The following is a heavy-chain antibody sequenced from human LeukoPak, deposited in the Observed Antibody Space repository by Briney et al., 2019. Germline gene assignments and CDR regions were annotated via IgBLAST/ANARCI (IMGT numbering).Heavy chain of an antibody. Sequence: SETPSLTCTVSGGSISSSSYYWGWIRQPPGKGLEWIGSIYYSGSTYYNPSLKSRVTISVDTSKNQFSLKLSSVTAADTAVYYCARFSSITIFGVVIDAFDIWGQGTMVTVSS. CDR1: GGSISSSSYY. CDR3: ARFSSITIFGVVIDAFDI. D-gene: IGHD3-3*01. J-gene: IGHJ3*02. V-gene: IGHV4-39*01. CDR2: IYYSGST.